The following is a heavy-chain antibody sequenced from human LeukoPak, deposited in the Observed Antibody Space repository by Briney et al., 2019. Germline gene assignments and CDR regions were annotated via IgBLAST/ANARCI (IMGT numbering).Heavy chain of an antibody. CDR3: ASSGWSRAFDI. Sequence: PSETLSLTCTVSGGSFSSSSYYWGWIRQPPGKGLEWIGYIYYSGRTYYNPSLKSRVTISVDTSKNQFSLKLISMTAEDTAVYYCASSGWSRAFDIWGQGTMVTVSS. J-gene: IGHJ3*02. V-gene: IGHV4-39*07. CDR2: IYYSGRT. D-gene: IGHD6-19*01. CDR1: GGSFSSSSYY.